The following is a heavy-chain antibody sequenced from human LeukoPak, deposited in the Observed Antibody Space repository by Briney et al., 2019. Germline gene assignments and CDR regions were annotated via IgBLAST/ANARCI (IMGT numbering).Heavy chain of an antibody. V-gene: IGHV3-74*01. CDR3: ARDLPRDIVVVPAAIGDILTGYLANAFDI. Sequence: PGGSLRLSCAASGFTFSGYWMHWVRQAPGKGLVWVSHINSDESSTSYADSVKGRFTISRDNAKNSLYLQMNSLRAEDTAVYYCARDLPRDIVVVPAAIGDILTGYLANAFDIWGQGTMVTVSS. J-gene: IGHJ3*02. CDR2: INSDESST. D-gene: IGHD2-2*02. CDR1: GFTFSGYW.